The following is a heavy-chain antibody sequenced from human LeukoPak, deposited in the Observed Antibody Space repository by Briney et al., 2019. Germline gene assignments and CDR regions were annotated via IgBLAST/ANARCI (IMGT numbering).Heavy chain of an antibody. CDR2: INSDGSST. CDR1: GFTFSRYW. D-gene: IGHD4-17*01. Sequence: PGGSLRLSCAASGFTFSRYWMHWVRQAPGKGLVWVSRINSDGSSTSYADSVKGRFTISRDNAKNTLYLQMNSVRAEDTAVYYCARDYGDYGKGLIDYWGQGTLVTVSS. CDR3: ARDYGDYGKGLIDY. V-gene: IGHV3-74*01. J-gene: IGHJ4*02.